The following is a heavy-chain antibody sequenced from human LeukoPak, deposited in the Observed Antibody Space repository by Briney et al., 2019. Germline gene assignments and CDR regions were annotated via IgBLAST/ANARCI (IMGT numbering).Heavy chain of an antibody. CDR2: ISSDGGST. V-gene: IGHV3-64*02. J-gene: IGHJ4*02. CDR1: KFTFAAYD. D-gene: IGHD1-26*01. CDR3: ARSNNIVGATYFDY. Sequence: QPGRSLRLSCAASKFTFAAYDMHWVRQAPGKGLEYISSISSDGGSTYYADSVKGRFTISRDNSKNTLYLQMGRLRAEDMAVYYCARSNNIVGATYFDYWGQGTLVTVSS.